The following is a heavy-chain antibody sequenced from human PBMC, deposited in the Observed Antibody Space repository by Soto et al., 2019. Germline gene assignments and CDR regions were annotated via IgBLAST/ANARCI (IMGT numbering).Heavy chain of an antibody. CDR1: GRAFRGYY. V-gene: IGHV4-34*01. CDR3: ARERGRYCSGESCYPFGP. Sequence: SETLSLTCAVYGRAFRGYYWSWIRQPPGKGLEWLGEINDSGSTNYNPSLKSRVTISLDTSKKEISLRLSSVTAADTAVYYCARERGRYCSGESCYPFGPWGQGALVTVSS. J-gene: IGHJ5*02. CDR2: INDSGST. D-gene: IGHD2-15*01.